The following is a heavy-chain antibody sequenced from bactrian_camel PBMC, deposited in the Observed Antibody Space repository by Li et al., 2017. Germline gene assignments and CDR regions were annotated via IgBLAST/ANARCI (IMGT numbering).Heavy chain of an antibody. CDR1: GLTFGQNW. V-gene: IGHV3S1*01. Sequence: HVQLVESGGGLVQPGGSLRLSCTASGLTFGQNWIHWVRQAPGKGLEWVAGINSGGGATLYSPSVEGRFTISRDNVKNTLYLQLHNLKTEDTAVYYCAIGGSFSGYNYWGQGTQVTVS. CDR3: AIGGSFSGYNY. J-gene: IGHJ4*01. CDR2: INSGGGAT. D-gene: IGHD7*01.